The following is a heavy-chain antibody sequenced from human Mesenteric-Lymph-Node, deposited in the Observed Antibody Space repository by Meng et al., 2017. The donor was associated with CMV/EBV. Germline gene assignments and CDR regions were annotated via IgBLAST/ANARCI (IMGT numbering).Heavy chain of an antibody. J-gene: IGHJ4*02. CDR2: IYRGDNT. D-gene: IGHD3-10*01. V-gene: IGHV3-66*01. Sequence: VHVGESGGGLVKPGGSLRLSCAASGFNVRDKYMSWVRQAPGKGLEWVCIIYRGDNTYYIDSVKDRFTVSRDNSKNTMYLQMNSLRVEDTAVYYCTGDSVSNPNLDYWGQGTLVTVSS. CDR3: TGDSVSNPNLDY. CDR1: GFNVRDKY.